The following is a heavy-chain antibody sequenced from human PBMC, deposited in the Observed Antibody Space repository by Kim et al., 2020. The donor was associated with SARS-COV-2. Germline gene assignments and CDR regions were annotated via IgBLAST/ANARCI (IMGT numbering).Heavy chain of an antibody. J-gene: IGHJ6*02. D-gene: IGHD3-9*01. CDR2: IKSKTDGGTT. Sequence: GGSLRLSCAASGFTFSNAWMSWVRQAPGKGLEWVGRIKSKTDGGTTDYAAPVKGRFTISRDDSKNTLYLQMNSLKTEDTAVYYCTVRRPPPNVLRYFDWSRNYYYYGMDVWGQGTTVTVSS. CDR3: TVRRPPPNVLRYFDWSRNYYYYGMDV. CDR1: GFTFSNAW. V-gene: IGHV3-15*01.